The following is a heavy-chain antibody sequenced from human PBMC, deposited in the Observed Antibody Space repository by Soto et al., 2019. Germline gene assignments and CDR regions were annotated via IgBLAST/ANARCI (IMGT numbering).Heavy chain of an antibody. CDR1: GGTFSSYA. Sequence: SVKVSCKASGGTFSSYAISWVRQAPGQGLEWMGGIIPIFGTANYAQKFQGRVTITADKSTSTAYMELSSLRSEDTAVYYCANTPGQWELRVYFDYWGQGTLVTVSS. D-gene: IGHD1-26*01. V-gene: IGHV1-69*06. CDR3: ANTPGQWELRVYFDY. J-gene: IGHJ4*02. CDR2: IIPIFGTA.